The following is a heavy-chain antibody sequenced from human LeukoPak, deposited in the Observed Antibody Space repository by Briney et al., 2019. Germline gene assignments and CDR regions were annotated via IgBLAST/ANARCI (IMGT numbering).Heavy chain of an antibody. CDR2: INHSGST. D-gene: IGHD6-13*01. Sequence: KPSETLSLTCAVYGGSFSGYYWSWIRQPPGKGLEWIGEINHSGSTNYNPSLKSRVTISVDTSKNQFSLKLSSVTAADTAVYYCARGPPNIAAAGKRNYYYYYGMDVWGQGTTVTVSS. J-gene: IGHJ6*02. CDR3: ARGPPNIAAAGKRNYYYYYGMDV. CDR1: GGSFSGYY. V-gene: IGHV4-34*01.